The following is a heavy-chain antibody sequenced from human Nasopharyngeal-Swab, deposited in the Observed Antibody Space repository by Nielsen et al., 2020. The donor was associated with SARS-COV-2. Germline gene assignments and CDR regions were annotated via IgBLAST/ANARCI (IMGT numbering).Heavy chain of an antibody. CDR3: TTDGRWPFDS. CDR1: GFTFSNAW. J-gene: IGHJ4*02. V-gene: IGHV3-15*01. Sequence: GESLKISCAASGFTFSNAWMSWVRQVPGKGLEWVGRIKSKTDGGTTDYAAPVKGRFTMSRDDSKNTVYLQMNSLKTEDTAVYYCTTDGRWPFDSWGQGTLVTVSS. D-gene: IGHD4-23*01. CDR2: IKSKTDGGTT.